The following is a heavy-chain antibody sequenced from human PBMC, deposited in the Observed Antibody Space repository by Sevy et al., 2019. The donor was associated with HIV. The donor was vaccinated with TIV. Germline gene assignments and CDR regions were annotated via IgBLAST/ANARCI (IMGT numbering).Heavy chain of an antibody. V-gene: IGHV1-2*06. Sequence: ATVNVSCKASGYTFTGYYMHWVRQAPRQGLERMGRINPNSCGTNYAQKFQGRVTMTRDTSISTDYMELSRLRSDDTAVYYCARASDYDILTGYDAFDIWGQGTMVTVSS. CDR1: GYTFTGYY. CDR2: INPNSCGT. J-gene: IGHJ3*02. CDR3: ARASDYDILTGYDAFDI. D-gene: IGHD3-9*01.